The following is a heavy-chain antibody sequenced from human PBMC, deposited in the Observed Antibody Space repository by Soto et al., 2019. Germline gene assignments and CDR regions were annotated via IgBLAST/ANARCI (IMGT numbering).Heavy chain of an antibody. CDR3: ASLAPCNSGPCYSPPLAY. CDR2: INPSGGST. D-gene: IGHD2-15*01. V-gene: IGHV1-46*01. Sequence: ASVKGSCKAAGYSFTSDYMRWGRQAPGQGLEGIGIINPSGGSTSYEQKFRGRVTLTADTSTNTAYMEVRSLRSDDTAVYFCASLAPCNSGPCYSPPLAYWRHGTPVTVSS. CDR1: GYSFTSDY. J-gene: IGHJ4*01.